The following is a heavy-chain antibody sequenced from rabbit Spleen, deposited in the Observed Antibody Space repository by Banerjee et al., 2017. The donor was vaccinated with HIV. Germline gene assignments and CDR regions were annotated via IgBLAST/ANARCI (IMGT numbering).Heavy chain of an antibody. CDR1: GFDFSTYG. J-gene: IGHJ4*01. CDR3: ARHPSVSDFYFNL. V-gene: IGHV1S47*01. Sequence: QEQLVESGGGLVQPGGSLKLSCKASGFDFSTYGVSWVRQAPGKGLEWIAFIYPDHGRTDYASWVNGRFTISLDNAHNTVFLQMTSLTAADMATYFCARHPSVSDFYFNLWGPGTLVTVS. D-gene: IGHD1-1*01. CDR2: IYPDHGRT.